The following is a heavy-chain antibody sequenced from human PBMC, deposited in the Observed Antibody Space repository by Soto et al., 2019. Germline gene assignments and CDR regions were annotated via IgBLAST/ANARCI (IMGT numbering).Heavy chain of an antibody. Sequence: PGGSLRLSCSASGFTFSSYAMHWVRQAPGKGLEYVSAISSNGGSTYYADSVKGRFTISRDNSKNTLYLQMSSLRAEDTAVYYCVKESPINYSNYNPWFDPWGQGTLVTVSS. V-gene: IGHV3-64D*08. CDR3: VKESPINYSNYNPWFDP. CDR1: GFTFSSYA. J-gene: IGHJ5*02. D-gene: IGHD4-4*01. CDR2: ISSNGGST.